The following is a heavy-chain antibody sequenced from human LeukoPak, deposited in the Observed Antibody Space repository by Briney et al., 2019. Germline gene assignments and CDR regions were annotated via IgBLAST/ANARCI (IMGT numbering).Heavy chain of an antibody. D-gene: IGHD6-13*01. CDR3: ARGSFIAAAGSYNWFDP. J-gene: IGHJ5*02. CDR2: INPNSGGT. V-gene: IGHV1-2*04. CDR1: GYTFTGYY. Sequence: ASVKVSCKASGYTFTGYYMHWVRQAPGQGLEWMGWINPNSGGTNYAQKFQGWVTMTRDTSISTAYMELSRLRSDDTAVYYCARGSFIAAAGSYNWFDPWGQGTLVTVSS.